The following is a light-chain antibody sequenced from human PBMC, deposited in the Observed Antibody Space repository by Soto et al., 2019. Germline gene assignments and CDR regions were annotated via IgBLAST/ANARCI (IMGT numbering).Light chain of an antibody. CDR3: QSYDSSLVYV. Sequence: QSVLSQPPSVSGAPGQRVTISCTGSSSNIGAGYDVHWYQQLPGTAPKLLIDGNSNRPSGVPDRFSGSKSGTSASLAITGLQAEDEADYYCQSYDSSLVYVFGTGTKLTVL. CDR1: SSNIGAGYD. J-gene: IGLJ1*01. CDR2: GNS. V-gene: IGLV1-40*01.